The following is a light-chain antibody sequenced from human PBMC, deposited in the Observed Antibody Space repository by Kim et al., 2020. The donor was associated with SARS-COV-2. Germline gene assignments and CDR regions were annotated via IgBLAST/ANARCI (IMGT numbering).Light chain of an antibody. CDR2: SND. CDR1: RSDIGSNT. Sequence: ELTQPPSVSGTPGQRVTISCSGARSDIGSNTVNWYQQLPETSPRLLIYSNDKRPSGVPGRFSGSRSGTSASLAISGLQSDDEADYFCASWDDGLSGPVFGGGTKLTVL. CDR3: ASWDDGLSGPV. J-gene: IGLJ2*01. V-gene: IGLV1-44*01.